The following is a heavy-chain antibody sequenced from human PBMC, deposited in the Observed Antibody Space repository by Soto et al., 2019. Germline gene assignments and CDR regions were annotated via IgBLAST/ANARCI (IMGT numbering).Heavy chain of an antibody. J-gene: IGHJ6*02. Sequence: PGESLKISCKGSGYSFTSYWISWVRQMPGKGLEWMGRIDPSDSYTNYSPSFQGHVTISADKSISTAYLQWSSLEASDTAMYYCARHLPTIVVVPAALKGVAYGMDVWGQGTTVTVSS. CDR3: ARHLPTIVVVPAALKGVAYGMDV. V-gene: IGHV5-10-1*01. CDR2: IDPSDSYT. CDR1: GYSFTSYW. D-gene: IGHD2-2*01.